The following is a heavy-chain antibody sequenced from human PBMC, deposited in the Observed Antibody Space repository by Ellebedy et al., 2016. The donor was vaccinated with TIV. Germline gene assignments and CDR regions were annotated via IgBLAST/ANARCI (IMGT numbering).Heavy chain of an antibody. J-gene: IGHJ4*02. CDR2: INPIIGLA. D-gene: IGHD3-3*02. CDR1: GGSFSIYA. V-gene: IGHV1-69*04. CDR3: ARSPQHFYYFDY. Sequence: ASVKVSCKASGGSFSIYALNWVRQAPGEGLEWMGRINPIIGLANYAQKFQGRVTITADTSTSAVYMELNRLRAEDTAVYYCARSPQHFYYFDYWGQGTLVTVSS.